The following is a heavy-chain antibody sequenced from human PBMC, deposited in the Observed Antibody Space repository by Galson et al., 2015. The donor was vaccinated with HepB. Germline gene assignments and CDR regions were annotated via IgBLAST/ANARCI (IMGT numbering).Heavy chain of an antibody. D-gene: IGHD1-26*01. J-gene: IGHJ6*02. CDR3: ARSAVGATFYGMDV. Sequence: SVKVSCKASGYTFTSYDINWVRQATGQGLEWMGWMNPNSGNTGYAQKFRGRVTMTRNTSISTAYMELSSLRSEDTAVYYCARSAVGATFYGMDVWGQGTTVTVSS. CDR1: GYTFTSYD. V-gene: IGHV1-8*01. CDR2: MNPNSGNT.